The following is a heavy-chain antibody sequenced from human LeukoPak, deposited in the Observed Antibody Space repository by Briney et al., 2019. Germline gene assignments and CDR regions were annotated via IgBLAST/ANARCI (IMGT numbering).Heavy chain of an antibody. CDR1: GFTFSSYG. J-gene: IGHJ4*02. CDR3: VRGQLWSYYHDY. Sequence: GGSLRLSCAASGFTFSSYGMHWVRQAPGKGLEWVAFIRHDGSNKNYADSVKGRFTISRDNSKNTLYLQMNSLRAEDTAVYYCVRGQLWSYYHDYWGQGTLVTVSS. CDR2: IRHDGSNK. V-gene: IGHV3-30*12. D-gene: IGHD5-18*01.